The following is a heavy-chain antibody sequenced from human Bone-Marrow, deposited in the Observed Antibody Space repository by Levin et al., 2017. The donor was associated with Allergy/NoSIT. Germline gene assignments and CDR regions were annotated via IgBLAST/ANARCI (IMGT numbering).Heavy chain of an antibody. Sequence: AGGSLRLSCKGSGYSFTSYWIGWVRQMPGKGLEWMGIIYPGDSDTRYSPSFQGQVTISADKSISTAYLQWSSLKASDTAMYYCARRAGHYGDYAWSWFDPWGQGTLVTVSS. D-gene: IGHD4-17*01. V-gene: IGHV5-51*01. CDR2: IYPGDSDT. CDR3: ARRAGHYGDYAWSWFDP. CDR1: GYSFTSYW. J-gene: IGHJ5*02.